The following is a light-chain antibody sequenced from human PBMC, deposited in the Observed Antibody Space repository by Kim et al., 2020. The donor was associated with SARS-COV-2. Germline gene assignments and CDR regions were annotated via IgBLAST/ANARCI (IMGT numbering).Light chain of an antibody. CDR3: QVWDSSRDHPGVV. Sequence: GKAARNTCGGNNIGGKSVHWYQQKPGQATVLVIYYDSERPSGIPERFSGSNSGNTATLTISRVEAGDEADYYCQVWDSSRDHPGVVFGGGTKLTVL. CDR2: YDS. V-gene: IGLV3-21*04. J-gene: IGLJ2*01. CDR1: NIGGKS.